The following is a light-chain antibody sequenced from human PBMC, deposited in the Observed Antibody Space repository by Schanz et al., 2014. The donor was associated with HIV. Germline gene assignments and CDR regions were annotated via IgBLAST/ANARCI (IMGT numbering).Light chain of an antibody. CDR1: SSDVGGYNY. V-gene: IGLV2-14*01. CDR2: DVS. Sequence: QSALTQPASLSGSPGQSITISCTGTSSDVGGYNYVSWYQQHPGKAPKLMIYDVSNRPSGVSNRFSGSKSDNTASLTISGLQPEDEADYYCISYTRDTVLFGGGTKLTVL. J-gene: IGLJ2*01. CDR3: ISYTRDTVL.